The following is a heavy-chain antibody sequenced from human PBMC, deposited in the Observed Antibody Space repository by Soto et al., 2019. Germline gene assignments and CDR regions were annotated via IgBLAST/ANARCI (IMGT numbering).Heavy chain of an antibody. CDR2: VYSIGGN. D-gene: IGHD3-10*01. Sequence: PSETLSLPCTVSGDSVTSGSYFWTWIRQPPGKRLEWIGYVYSIGGNNYNPSLKSRVTISLHTSKNQFSLELNSVTAADKAVFYCARASALLRGYPLDSSGQRTLVTLCS. CDR1: GDSVTSGSYF. V-gene: IGHV4-61*01. J-gene: IGHJ4*03. CDR3: ARASALLRGYPLDS.